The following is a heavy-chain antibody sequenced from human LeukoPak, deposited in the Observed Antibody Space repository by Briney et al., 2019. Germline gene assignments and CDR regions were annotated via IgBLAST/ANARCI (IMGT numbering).Heavy chain of an antibody. J-gene: IGHJ4*02. V-gene: IGHV3-23*01. CDR1: GFTFSSYA. D-gene: IGHD1-20*01. CDR2: ISGSGGST. CDR3: AKGMYNWNDLHDY. Sequence: GRSLRLSCAASGFTFSSYAMSWVRQAPGKGLEWVSAISGSGGSTYYADSVKGRFTISRDNSKNTLYLQMNSLRAEDTAVYYCAKGMYNWNDLHDYWGQGTLVTVSS.